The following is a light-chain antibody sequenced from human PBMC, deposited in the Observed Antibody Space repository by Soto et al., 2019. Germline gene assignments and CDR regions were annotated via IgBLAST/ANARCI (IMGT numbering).Light chain of an antibody. Sequence: DIQMTQSPSSLSASVGDRVTITCRASQSISSYLTWYQQKPGKAPKLLIYAASSLQSQVPSRFSGSGSGTGLTLTISILQPEDFATYYCQQSYSTLGITFGPGTKVDIK. CDR3: QQSYSTLGIT. V-gene: IGKV1-39*01. CDR1: QSISSY. J-gene: IGKJ3*01. CDR2: AAS.